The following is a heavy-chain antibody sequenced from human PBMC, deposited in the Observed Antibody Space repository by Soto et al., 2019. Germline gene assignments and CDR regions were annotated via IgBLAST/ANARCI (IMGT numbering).Heavy chain of an antibody. CDR2: ISAYNGNT. CDR3: ARDRFGYDFWSGLSNMDV. D-gene: IGHD3-3*01. V-gene: IGHV1-18*01. Sequence: ASVKVSCKASGYTFTSYGISWVRQAPGQGLEWMGWISAYNGNTNYAQKLQGRATMTTDTSTSTAYMELRSLRSDDTAVYYCARDRFGYDFWSGLSNMDVWGQGTTVTVSS. CDR1: GYTFTSYG. J-gene: IGHJ6*02.